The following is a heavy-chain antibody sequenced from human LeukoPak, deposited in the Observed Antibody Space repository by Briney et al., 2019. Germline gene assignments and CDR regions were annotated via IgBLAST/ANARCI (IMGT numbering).Heavy chain of an antibody. CDR2: ISYDGSNK. CDR3: ARAKSRDGYIFDY. Sequence: PGGSLRLSCAASGFTFSSYAMHWVRQAPGKGPEWVAVISYDGSNKYYADSVKGRFTISRDNSKNTLYLQMNSLRAEDTAVYYCARAKSRDGYIFDYWGQGTLVTVSS. J-gene: IGHJ4*02. CDR1: GFTFSSYA. V-gene: IGHV3-30-3*01. D-gene: IGHD5-24*01.